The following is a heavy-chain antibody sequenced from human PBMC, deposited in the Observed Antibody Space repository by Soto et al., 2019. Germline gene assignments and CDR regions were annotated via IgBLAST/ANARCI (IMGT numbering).Heavy chain of an antibody. V-gene: IGHV5-51*01. D-gene: IGHD2-2*01. Sequence: GESLKISCKGSGYSFSHYWIGWVRQMPGKGLEWMGIINPGDSDTRYSPSFQGRVTISADKSISTAYLQWSTLKALDTAMYYCARRGYCSSTTMGCDHFDYWGQGTLVTVSS. J-gene: IGHJ4*02. CDR2: INPGDSDT. CDR3: ARRGYCSSTTMGCDHFDY. CDR1: GYSFSHYW.